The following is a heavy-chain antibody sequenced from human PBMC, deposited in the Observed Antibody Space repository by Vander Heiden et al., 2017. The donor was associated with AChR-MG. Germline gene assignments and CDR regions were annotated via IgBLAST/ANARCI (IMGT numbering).Heavy chain of an antibody. D-gene: IGHD3-9*01. CDR1: GGSFSGYY. CDR3: ARARHFDWIRKTSRYMDV. CDR2: INHSGST. J-gene: IGHJ6*03. V-gene: IGHV4-34*01. Sequence: QVQLQQWGAGLLKPSETLSLTCAVYGGSFSGYYWSWIRQPPGKGLEWIGEINHSGSTNYNPSLKSRVTISVDTSKNQFSLKLSSVTAADTAVYYCARARHFDWIRKTSRYMDVWGKGTTVTVSS.